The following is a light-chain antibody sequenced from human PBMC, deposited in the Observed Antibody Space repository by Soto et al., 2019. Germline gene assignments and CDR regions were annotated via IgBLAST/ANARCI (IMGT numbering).Light chain of an antibody. CDR1: QTVSNTL. CDR3: HHYGSWT. CDR2: GAS. Sequence: VLTQSPGTLSLSPGERATLSCRASQTVSNTLLSWYQQRPGQAPRLLIYGASNRATGIPDRFSGSGSGTDFTLIIPRLEPDDFAVYYCHHYGSWTFGQGTKVDIK. V-gene: IGKV3-20*01. J-gene: IGKJ1*01.